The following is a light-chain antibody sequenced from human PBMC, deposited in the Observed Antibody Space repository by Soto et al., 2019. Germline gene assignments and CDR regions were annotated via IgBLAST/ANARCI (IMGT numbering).Light chain of an antibody. CDR1: SGSIASNY. V-gene: IGLV6-57*03. J-gene: IGLJ3*02. CDR2: EDN. CDR3: QSYASSILWV. Sequence: NFMLTQPHSVSESPGKTVTISCTRSSGSIASNYVQWYQQRPGSAPTTVIYEDNQRPSGVPDRFSGSIDSSSNSASLTISGLKTEDEADYYCQSYASSILWVFGGGTKLTVL.